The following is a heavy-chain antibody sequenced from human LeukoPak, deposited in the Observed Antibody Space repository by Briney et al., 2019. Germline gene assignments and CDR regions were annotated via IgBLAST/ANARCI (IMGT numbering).Heavy chain of an antibody. D-gene: IGHD2-2*02. CDR2: IYYSGST. Sequence: SGTLSLTCTVSGGSISSYYWSWIRQPPGKGLEWIGYIYYSGSTNYNPSLKSRVTISVDTSKNQFSLKLSSVTAADTAVYYCARQLHGWSSTSCYMVDYWFDPWGQGTLVTVSS. V-gene: IGHV4-59*08. CDR1: GGSISSYY. CDR3: ARQLHGWSSTSCYMVDYWFDP. J-gene: IGHJ5*02.